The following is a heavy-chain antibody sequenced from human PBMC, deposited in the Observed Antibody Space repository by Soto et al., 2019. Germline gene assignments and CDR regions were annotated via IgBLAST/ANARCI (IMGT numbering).Heavy chain of an antibody. CDR1: GFTFSSYS. CDR3: VRYCSSTSCYYYYGMDV. J-gene: IGHJ6*02. V-gene: IGHV3-21*01. Sequence: GGSLRLSCAASGFTFSSYSMNWVRQAPGKGLEWVSSISSSSSYIYYADSVKGRFTISRDKAKNSLYLQMNSLRAEDTAVYYCVRYCSSTSCYYYYGMDVWGQGTTVTVSS. CDR2: ISSSSSYI. D-gene: IGHD2-2*01.